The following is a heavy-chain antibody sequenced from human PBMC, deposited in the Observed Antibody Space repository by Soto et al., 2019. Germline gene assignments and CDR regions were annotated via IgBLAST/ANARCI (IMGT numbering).Heavy chain of an antibody. Sequence: KVSCKASGYTFTSYGISWVRQAPGQGLEWMGWISAYNGNTNYAQKLQGRVTMTTDTSTSTAYMELRSLRSDDTAVYYCARGVMKPHYYYGKDVWGQGTTVTVSS. V-gene: IGHV1-18*01. CDR3: ARGVMKPHYYYGKDV. J-gene: IGHJ6*02. CDR2: ISAYNGNT. D-gene: IGHD3-16*01. CDR1: GYTFTSYG.